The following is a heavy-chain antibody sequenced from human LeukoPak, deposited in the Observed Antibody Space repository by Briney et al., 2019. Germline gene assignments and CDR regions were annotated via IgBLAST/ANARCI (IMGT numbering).Heavy chain of an antibody. CDR3: ARGLGCGGDCSGFDY. D-gene: IGHD2-21*02. J-gene: IGHJ4*02. CDR2: ISSSSSYT. CDR1: GFTFNSYW. V-gene: IGHV3-21*01. Sequence: GGSLRLSCAASGFTFNSYWMNWVRQAPGKGLEWVSSISSSSSYTYYADSVKGRFTISRDNAKNSLYLQMNSLRAEDTAVYYCARGLGCGGDCSGFDYWGQGTLVTVSS.